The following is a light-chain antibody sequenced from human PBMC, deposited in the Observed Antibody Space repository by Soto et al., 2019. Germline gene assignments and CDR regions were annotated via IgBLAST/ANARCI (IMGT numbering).Light chain of an antibody. CDR1: SRDVVGYNY. CDR3: SSYTSSSTLV. CDR2: DVS. V-gene: IGLV2-14*01. J-gene: IGLJ2*01. Sequence: QSALTQPASVSGSPGQSITISCTGTSRDVVGYNYVYWYQQHPGKAPKLMIYDVSNRPSGVAHRFSGSKSGNTGSLTISGLEDEDEADYYRSSYTSSSTLVFGGGTKLPVL.